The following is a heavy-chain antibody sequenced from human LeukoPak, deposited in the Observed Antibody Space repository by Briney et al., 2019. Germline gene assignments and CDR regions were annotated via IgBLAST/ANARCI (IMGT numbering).Heavy chain of an antibody. V-gene: IGHV3-15*01. J-gene: IGHJ4*02. CDR2: IKSNPDGGTT. D-gene: IGHD3-22*01. CDR3: AKYDTSVNFDY. Sequence: GGSLRLSCVASGFTFTNAWMSWVRQAPGKGLEWVGHIKSNPDGGTTDYTAPLKGRFIISRDDSKHTLCLQMNSLKTDDTAVYFCAKYDTSVNFDYWGQGTLVTVSS. CDR1: GFTFTNAW.